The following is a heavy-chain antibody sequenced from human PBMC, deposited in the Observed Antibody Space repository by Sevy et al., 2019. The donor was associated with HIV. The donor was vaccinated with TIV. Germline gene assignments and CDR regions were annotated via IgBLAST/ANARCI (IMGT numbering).Heavy chain of an antibody. Sequence: SETLSLTCTVSGDSISSYYWNWLRQPPGKGLEWIGYIYYSGSTNYNPSLKSRVTISVDTSKNHFSLKLSSVTAADTAVYYCARVPSWRGGFDYWGQGTLVTVS. CDR1: GDSISSYY. V-gene: IGHV4-59*12. CDR2: IYYSGST. J-gene: IGHJ4*02. D-gene: IGHD3-10*01. CDR3: ARVPSWRGGFDY.